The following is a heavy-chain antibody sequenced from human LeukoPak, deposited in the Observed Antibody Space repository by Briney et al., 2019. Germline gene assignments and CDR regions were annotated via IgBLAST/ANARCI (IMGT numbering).Heavy chain of an antibody. J-gene: IGHJ3*02. CDR2: ISYDGSNK. Sequence: PGGSLRLSCAASGFTFSSYGMHWVRQAPGKGLEWVAVISYDGSNKYYADSVKGRFTISRDNSKNTLYLQMNSLRAEDTAVYYCAREAYARGAFDIWGQGTMVTVSS. CDR3: AREAYARGAFDI. V-gene: IGHV3-30*03. D-gene: IGHD4-17*01. CDR1: GFTFSSYG.